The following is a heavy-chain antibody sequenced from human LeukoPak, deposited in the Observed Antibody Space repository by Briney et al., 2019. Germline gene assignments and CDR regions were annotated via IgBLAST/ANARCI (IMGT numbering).Heavy chain of an antibody. V-gene: IGHV3-30-3*01. J-gene: IGHJ4*02. CDR3: ARDHSSSAGRTFDY. Sequence: GGSLRLSCAASGFTFSSYAMHWVRQAPGKGLEWVAVISYDGSNKYYADSAKGRFTISRDNSKNTLYLQMNSLRAEDTAVYYCARDHSSSAGRTFDYWGQGTLVTVSS. D-gene: IGHD6-6*01. CDR2: ISYDGSNK. CDR1: GFTFSSYA.